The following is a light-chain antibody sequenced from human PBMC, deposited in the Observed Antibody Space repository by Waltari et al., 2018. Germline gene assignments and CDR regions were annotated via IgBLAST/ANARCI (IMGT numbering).Light chain of an antibody. V-gene: IGLV2-14*01. Sequence: QSALTQPASVSGSPGQSITISCTGTSSDVGLYNYVSWYQQHPGKAPKLMIYDVSELPSGVSNLFSGSKSGNAASLTISGLQADDEADYYCNSYAGSSSWVFGGGTKLTVL. CDR2: DVS. CDR1: SSDVGLYNY. J-gene: IGLJ3*02. CDR3: NSYAGSSSWV.